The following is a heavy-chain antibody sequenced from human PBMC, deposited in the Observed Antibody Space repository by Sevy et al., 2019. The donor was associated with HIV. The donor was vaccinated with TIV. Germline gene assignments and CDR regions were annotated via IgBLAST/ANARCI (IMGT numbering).Heavy chain of an antibody. CDR3: VRDGGCSSTSCLLYFDY. CDR2: ISSSSSYI. CDR1: GFTFSRYS. D-gene: IGHD2-2*01. Sequence: GGSLRLSCAASGFTFSRYSMNWVRQAPGKGLEWVSSISSSSSYIYYTDSVKGRFTISRDNAKNSPYLQMNSLRAEDTAVYYCVRDGGCSSTSCLLYFDYSGQGTLVTVSS. J-gene: IGHJ4*02. V-gene: IGHV3-21*01.